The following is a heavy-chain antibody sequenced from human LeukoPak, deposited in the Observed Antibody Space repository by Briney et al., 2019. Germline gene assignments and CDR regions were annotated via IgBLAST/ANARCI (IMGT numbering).Heavy chain of an antibody. D-gene: IGHD3-22*01. J-gene: IGHJ4*02. Sequence: GRSLRLSCAASGFTFSSYAMHWVRQAPGKELKGVAVISYDGSNEYYADSMKGRFTISRDNSKNTLYLQMNSLRAEDTAVYYCAKWMYYYDSSGFDYWGQGTLVTVSS. CDR3: AKWMYYYDSSGFDY. CDR1: GFTFSSYA. CDR2: ISYDGSNE. V-gene: IGHV3-30*18.